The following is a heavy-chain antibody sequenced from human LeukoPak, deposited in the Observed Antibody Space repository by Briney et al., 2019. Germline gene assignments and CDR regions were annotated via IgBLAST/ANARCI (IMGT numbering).Heavy chain of an antibody. CDR3: ARASSIFGVVIRGSPFDY. CDR1: GFTFSSYA. D-gene: IGHD3-3*01. Sequence: PGGSLRLSCAASGFTFSSYAMYWVRQAPGKGLEYVSAISSNGGITYYANSVKGRFTISRDNSKNTLYLQMGSLRAEDMAVYYCARASSIFGVVIRGSPFDYWGQGTLVTVSS. V-gene: IGHV3-64*01. CDR2: ISSNGGIT. J-gene: IGHJ4*02.